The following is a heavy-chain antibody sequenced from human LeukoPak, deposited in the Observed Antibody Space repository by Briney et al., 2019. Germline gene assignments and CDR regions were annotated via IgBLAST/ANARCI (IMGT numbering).Heavy chain of an antibody. D-gene: IGHD1-26*01. V-gene: IGHV4-59*01. Sequence: PSETLSLTCTVSGDSISSYYWSWIRQPPGKGLEWIGYIYYSGSTNYNPSLKSRVTISVDTSKNQFSLKLGSVTAADTAVYYCASIVGATYFDYWGQGTLVTVSS. J-gene: IGHJ4*02. CDR2: IYYSGST. CDR1: GDSISSYY. CDR3: ASIVGATYFDY.